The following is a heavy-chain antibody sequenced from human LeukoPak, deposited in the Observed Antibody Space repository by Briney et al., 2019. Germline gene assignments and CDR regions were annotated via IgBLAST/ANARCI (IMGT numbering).Heavy chain of an antibody. V-gene: IGHV4-59*01. CDR2: IYYTGNT. Sequence: SETLSLTCTVSGDSITNYLWSWIRQPPGKGLEWIGYIYYTGNTNYKPSFKSRVTISVDTSTNQFSLRLRSVTAADTAVYYCARGRVAYSAYYFDYWGRGTLVTVSS. J-gene: IGHJ4*02. D-gene: IGHD2-15*01. CDR3: ARGRVAYSAYYFDY. CDR1: GDSITNYL.